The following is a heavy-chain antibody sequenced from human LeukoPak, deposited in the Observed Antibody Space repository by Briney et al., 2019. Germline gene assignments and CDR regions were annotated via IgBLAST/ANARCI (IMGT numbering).Heavy chain of an antibody. D-gene: IGHD5-12*01. CDR3: AKAVGFDYYHYYMDV. V-gene: IGHV3-7*01. J-gene: IGHJ6*03. Sequence: GGSLRLSCAASGFIFSNYWMTWVRQAPGKGLEWVANVKQDGSETYYMDSLRGRFTISRDNAKNSLYLQMNSLRAEDTAVYYCAKAVGFDYYHYYMDVRGKGTTVTVSS. CDR1: GFIFSNYW. CDR2: VKQDGSET.